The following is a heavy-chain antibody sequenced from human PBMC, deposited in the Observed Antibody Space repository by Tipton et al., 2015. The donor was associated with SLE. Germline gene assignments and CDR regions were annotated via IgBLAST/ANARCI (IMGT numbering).Heavy chain of an antibody. Sequence: TLSLTCTVSGGSISSGSYYWSWIRQPPGKGLEWIGYIYYSGSTNYNPSLKSRVTISVDTSKNQFSLKLSSVTAADTAVYYCAASGGYKDYYYYYMDVWGKGTTVTVSS. CDR1: GGSISSGSYY. CDR2: IYYSGST. CDR3: AASGGYKDYYYYYMDV. J-gene: IGHJ6*03. D-gene: IGHD5-24*01. V-gene: IGHV4-61*01.